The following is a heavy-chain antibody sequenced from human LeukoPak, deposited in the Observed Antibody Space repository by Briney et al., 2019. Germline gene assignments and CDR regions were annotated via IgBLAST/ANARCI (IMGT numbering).Heavy chain of an antibody. CDR2: MNPHTGHT. V-gene: IGHV1-8*03. Sequence: ASVKVSCKASGGTFSSCDINWVRQATGQGLEWMGSMNPHTGHTGYAQKFQGRVTFTRNTSISTAFMDLGSLMSEDTAVYYCARGDFWSGYSNYYYMDVWGKGTTVTVSS. CDR3: ARGDFWSGYSNYYYMDV. D-gene: IGHD3-3*01. CDR1: GGTFSSCD. J-gene: IGHJ6*03.